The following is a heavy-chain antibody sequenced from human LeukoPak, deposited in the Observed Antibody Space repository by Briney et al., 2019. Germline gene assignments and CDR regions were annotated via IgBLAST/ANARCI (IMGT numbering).Heavy chain of an antibody. V-gene: IGHV3-7*01. CDR3: ARDCSSTSCQGYFDY. CDR2: IKQDGSEK. Sequence: GGSLRLSCAAFSGYWMTWVRQAPGKGLEWVANIKQDGSEKYYVDSVKGRFTISRDNAKNSLFLQMNSLRAEDTAVYYCARDCSSTSCQGYFDYWGQGTLVTVSS. CDR1: SGYW. D-gene: IGHD2-2*01. J-gene: IGHJ4*02.